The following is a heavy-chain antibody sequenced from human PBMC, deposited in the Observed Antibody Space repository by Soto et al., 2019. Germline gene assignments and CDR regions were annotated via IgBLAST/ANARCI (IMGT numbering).Heavy chain of an antibody. Sequence: GGSLRLSCAASGFTFDDYAMHWVRQAPGKGLEWVSGISWNSGSIGYADSVKGRFTISRDNAKNSLYLQMNSLRAEDTALYYCAKGGYDDSSGYFDYWGQGTLVTVSS. CDR1: GFTFDDYA. V-gene: IGHV3-9*01. CDR2: ISWNSGSI. D-gene: IGHD3-22*01. CDR3: AKGGYDDSSGYFDY. J-gene: IGHJ4*02.